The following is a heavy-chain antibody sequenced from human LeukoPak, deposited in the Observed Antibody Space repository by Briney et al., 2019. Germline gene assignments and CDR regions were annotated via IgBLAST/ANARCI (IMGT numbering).Heavy chain of an antibody. J-gene: IGHJ4*02. CDR1: GGSISSGDYY. Sequence: SETLSLTCTVSGGSISSGDYYWSCIRQPPGKGLECIGYIYYSGSTYYNPSLKSRVTISVDTSKNQFSLKLSSVTAADTAVYYCARGTGSGGTVYYFDYWGQGTLVTVSS. D-gene: IGHD3-10*01. CDR3: ARGTGSGGTVYYFDY. CDR2: IYYSGST. V-gene: IGHV4-30-4*01.